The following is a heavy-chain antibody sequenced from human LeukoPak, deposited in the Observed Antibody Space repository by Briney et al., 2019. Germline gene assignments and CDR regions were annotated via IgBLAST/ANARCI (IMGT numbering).Heavy chain of an antibody. CDR3: ARDGYNSWDFDY. J-gene: IGHJ4*02. D-gene: IGHD5-24*01. CDR1: GFTFSSYS. CDR2: ISSRSSYI. V-gene: IGHV3-21*01. Sequence: AGGSLRLSCAASGFTFSSYSMNWVRQAPGKGLEWVSSISSRSSYIYYADSVKGRFTISRDNAKNSLYLQMNSLRAEDTAVYYCARDGYNSWDFDYWGQGTLVTVSS.